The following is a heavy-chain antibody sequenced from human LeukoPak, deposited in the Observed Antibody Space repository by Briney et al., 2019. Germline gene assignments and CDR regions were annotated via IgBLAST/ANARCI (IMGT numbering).Heavy chain of an antibody. CDR2: IYYSGST. CDR3: ARTNTVTTWWFDP. J-gene: IGHJ5*02. D-gene: IGHD4-11*01. Sequence: SQTLSLTCTVSGGSISSGGYYWSWIRQHPGKGLEWIGYIYYSGSTYYNPSLKSRVTISVDTSKNQFSLKLSSVTAADTAVYYCARTNTVTTWWFDPWGQGTLVTASS. V-gene: IGHV4-31*03. CDR1: GGSISSGGYY.